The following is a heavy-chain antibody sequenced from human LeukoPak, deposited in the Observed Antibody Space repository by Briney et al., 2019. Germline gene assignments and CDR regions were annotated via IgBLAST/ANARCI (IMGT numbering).Heavy chain of an antibody. J-gene: IGHJ1*01. V-gene: IGHV3-64*01. CDR3: ARERPASRDGYNALEH. CDR2: ISINGGST. CDR1: GFTFSSYA. D-gene: IGHD5-24*01. Sequence: PGGSLRLSCAASGFTFSSYAMHWVRQAPGRGLEYVSAISINGGSTYCANSVKGRFTISRDNSKNTLYLQMGSLRAEDMAVYYCARERPASRDGYNALEHWGQGTLVTVSS.